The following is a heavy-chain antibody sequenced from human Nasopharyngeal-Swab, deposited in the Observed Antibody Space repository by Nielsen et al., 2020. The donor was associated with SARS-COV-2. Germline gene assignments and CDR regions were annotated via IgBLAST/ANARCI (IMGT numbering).Heavy chain of an antibody. Sequence: GGSLRLSCEASGLTFNNYSFNWVRQAPGKGLEWVSSISSSSSYIYYADSVKGRFTISRDNAKNSLYLQMNSLRAEDTAVYYCARDGLDYDFWSAYFMDVWGQGTTVTVSS. CDR2: ISSSSSYI. CDR3: ARDGLDYDFWSAYFMDV. V-gene: IGHV3-21*01. CDR1: GLTFNNYS. D-gene: IGHD3-3*01. J-gene: IGHJ6*02.